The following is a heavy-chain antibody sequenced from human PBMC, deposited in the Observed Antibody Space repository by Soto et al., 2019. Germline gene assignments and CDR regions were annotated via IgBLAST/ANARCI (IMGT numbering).Heavy chain of an antibody. V-gene: IGHV1-69*06. Sequence: SVKVSCKASGGTFSSYAISWVRQAPGQGLEWMGGIIPIFGAANYAQKFQGRVTITADKSTSTAYMELSSLRSEDTAVYYCARHRIAARPGGDYYYYYGMDVWGQGTTVTVSS. CDR3: ARHRIAARPGGDYYYYYGMDV. D-gene: IGHD6-6*01. J-gene: IGHJ6*02. CDR1: GGTFSSYA. CDR2: IIPIFGAA.